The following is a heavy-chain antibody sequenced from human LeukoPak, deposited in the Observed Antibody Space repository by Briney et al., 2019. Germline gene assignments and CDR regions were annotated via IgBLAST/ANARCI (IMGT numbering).Heavy chain of an antibody. D-gene: IGHD2-2*01. Sequence: GASVKVSCKASGYTFTSYYMHWVRQAPGQGLEWMGIINPSGGSTSYAQKFQGRVTMTRDTSTSTVYMELSSLRSEDTAVYYYGVYCSSTSCYDYWGQGTLVTVSS. V-gene: IGHV1-46*01. CDR1: GYTFTSYY. CDR2: INPSGGST. CDR3: GVYCSSTSCYDY. J-gene: IGHJ4*02.